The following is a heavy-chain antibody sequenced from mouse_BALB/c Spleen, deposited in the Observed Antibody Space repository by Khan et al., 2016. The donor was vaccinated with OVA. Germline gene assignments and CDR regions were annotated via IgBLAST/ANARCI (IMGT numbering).Heavy chain of an antibody. D-gene: IGHD1-2*01. V-gene: IGHV1-77*01. J-gene: IGHJ3*01. CDR3: ARRNYFGYTFAY. CDR2: ISPGSGDT. Sequence: QLQQSGAELARPGASVKLSCKASGYTFTDYYINWVKQRTGQGLEWIGEISPGSGDTYYNERFKGKATLTADKSSSTAYMQLSSLTAEASAVYFCARRNYFGYTFAYWGQGTLVTVSA. CDR1: GYTFTDYY.